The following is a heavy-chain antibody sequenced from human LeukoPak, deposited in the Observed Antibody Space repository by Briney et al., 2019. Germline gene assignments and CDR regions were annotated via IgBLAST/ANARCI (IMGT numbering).Heavy chain of an antibody. J-gene: IGHJ4*02. CDR1: GGSISSSNW. V-gene: IGHV4-4*02. Sequence: SGTLSLTCAVSGGSISSSNWWSWVRQPPGKGLEWIGEIYHSGSTNYNPSLKSRVTISVDKSKNQFSLKLSSVTAADTAVYYCARTPSSSWSEYFDYWGQGTLVTVSS. CDR2: IYHSGST. CDR3: ARTPSSSWSEYFDY. D-gene: IGHD6-13*01.